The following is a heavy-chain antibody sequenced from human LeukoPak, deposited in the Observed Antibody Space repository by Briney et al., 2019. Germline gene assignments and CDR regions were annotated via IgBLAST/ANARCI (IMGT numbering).Heavy chain of an antibody. J-gene: IGHJ4*02. CDR3: AREGSFYRY. D-gene: IGHD3-3*01. CDR1: GFTFSNYW. CDR2: IKQDGSEK. Sequence: GGSLRLSCAASGFTFSNYWMSWVRQAPGKGLEWVANIKQDGSEKYHVDSVKGRFTISRDNAKNSLSLQMNSLRAEDTAVYYCAREGSFYRYWGQGTLVTVSS. V-gene: IGHV3-7*04.